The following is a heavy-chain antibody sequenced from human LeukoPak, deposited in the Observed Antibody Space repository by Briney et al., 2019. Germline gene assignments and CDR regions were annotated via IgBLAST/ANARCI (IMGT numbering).Heavy chain of an antibody. J-gene: IGHJ4*02. D-gene: IGHD5-18*01. Sequence: PGGSLSLSCAASGFTFTSYSMNWVRQAPGKGLEWVSSISSSSSYIYYADSVKGRFTISRENGKNSLYLQMNSLRAEDTAVYYCAIGPPHSVDTAMVHFGYWGQGTLVTVSS. CDR3: AIGPPHSVDTAMVHFGY. CDR2: ISSSSSYI. CDR1: GFTFTSYS. V-gene: IGHV3-21*01.